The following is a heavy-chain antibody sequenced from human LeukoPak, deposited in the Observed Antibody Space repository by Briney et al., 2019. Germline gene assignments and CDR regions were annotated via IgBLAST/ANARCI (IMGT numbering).Heavy chain of an antibody. CDR3: AKALFYDFWSGYYPFDY. D-gene: IGHD3-3*01. CDR2: ISGSGGST. Sequence: GGSLRLSCAASGFTFSSYAMSWVRQAPGKGLEWVSAISGSGGSTYYADSVKGRFTISRDNSKNTLYLQMNSLRAEDTAVYYCAKALFYDFWSGYYPFDYWGQGTLVTVSS. V-gene: IGHV3-23*01. J-gene: IGHJ4*02. CDR1: GFTFSSYA.